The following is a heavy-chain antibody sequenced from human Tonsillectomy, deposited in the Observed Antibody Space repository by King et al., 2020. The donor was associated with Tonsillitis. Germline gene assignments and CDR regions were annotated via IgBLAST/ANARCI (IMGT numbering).Heavy chain of an antibody. V-gene: IGHV3-30*18. Sequence: VQLVESGGGVVQPGRSLRLSCAASGFTFSNFGTHWVRQAPGKRLQWGAVISYDGSDKYYADSVKGRFTITKDKSKNTLYLQMNSLRAEDTAVYYCAKVVVMVRGVIITPDYYYGMDVWGQGTTVTVSS. CDR1: GFTFSNFG. CDR3: AKVVVMVRGVIITPDYYYGMDV. D-gene: IGHD3-10*01. CDR2: ISYDGSDK. J-gene: IGHJ6*02.